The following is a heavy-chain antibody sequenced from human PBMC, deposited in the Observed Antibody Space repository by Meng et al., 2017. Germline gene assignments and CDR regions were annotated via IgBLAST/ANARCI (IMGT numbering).Heavy chain of an antibody. Sequence: QRQGAGPGLVRPSETLSLTCSVSGGSISSMSYYWGWIRQHPGKGLEWIGSIYYSGSTYYNPSLKSRVTISVDTSKNQFSLKLSPVTAADTAVYYCARDGIAAAGTGRSYFQHWGQGTLVTVSS. J-gene: IGHJ1*01. D-gene: IGHD6-13*01. CDR3: ARDGIAAAGTGRSYFQH. V-gene: IGHV4-39*07. CDR1: GGSISSMSYY. CDR2: IYYSGST.